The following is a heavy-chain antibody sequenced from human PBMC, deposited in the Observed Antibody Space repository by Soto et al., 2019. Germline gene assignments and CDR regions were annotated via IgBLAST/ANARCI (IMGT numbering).Heavy chain of an antibody. D-gene: IGHD4-17*01. J-gene: IGHJ4*02. Sequence: AASLKVSCKXSGYTFTSYGISCVRQAPGQGLEWMGWISAYNGNTNYGQKLQGRVTMTSDTSTSTAYMELRSLGSEDKAVYYCARERDSGGSIDYWGQGNLVTVSS. CDR2: ISAYNGNT. V-gene: IGHV1-18*04. CDR3: ARERDSGGSIDY. CDR1: GYTFTSYG.